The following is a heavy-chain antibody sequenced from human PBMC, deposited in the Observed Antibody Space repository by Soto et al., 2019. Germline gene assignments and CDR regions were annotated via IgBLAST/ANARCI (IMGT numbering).Heavy chain of an antibody. V-gene: IGHV2-5*02. J-gene: IGHJ6*02. CDR1: GFSLDTSGVG. Sequence: QITLKESGPPLVKPTQTLTLTCTFSGFSLDTSGVGVAWIRQPPGKALEGLTLIYWDDDKRYSPSLRSRLNITKDNSENRVVLTKTNMDPVDTATYYCSHMESRVASYGLDVWGQGTTVTVSS. CDR3: SHMESRVASYGLDV. CDR2: IYWDDDK. D-gene: IGHD3-3*01.